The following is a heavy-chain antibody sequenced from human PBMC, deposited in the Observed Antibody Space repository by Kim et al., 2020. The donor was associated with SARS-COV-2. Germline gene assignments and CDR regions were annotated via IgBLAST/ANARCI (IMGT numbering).Heavy chain of an antibody. CDR1: GGTLNNFT. D-gene: IGHD2-2*01. CDR3: ASGLLVPTGMGFYYYHYYGMDV. Sequence: SVKVSCKASGGTLNNFTINWVRQAPGQGLEWMGGIIPIFGTPSYAQRFQGRVTITADESTGTAYMDLSSLRSEDTAVYYCASGLLVPTGMGFYYYHYYGMDVWGQGTTVIVSS. V-gene: IGHV1-69*13. J-gene: IGHJ6*02. CDR2: IIPIFGTP.